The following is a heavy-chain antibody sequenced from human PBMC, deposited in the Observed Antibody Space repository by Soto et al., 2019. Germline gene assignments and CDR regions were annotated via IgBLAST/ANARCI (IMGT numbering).Heavy chain of an antibody. V-gene: IGHV3-21*04. J-gene: IGHJ5*02. CDR3: ARVVAAVPRGWFDP. Sequence: PGGSLRLSCAASGFTFSTYSMNWVRQAPGKGLEWVSSISSSSSYIYYADSVKGRFTISRDNAENSLFLQMNSLRAEDTAVYYCARVVAAVPRGWFDPWGQGTLVTVSS. CDR2: ISSSSSYI. D-gene: IGHD2-15*01. CDR1: GFTFSTYS.